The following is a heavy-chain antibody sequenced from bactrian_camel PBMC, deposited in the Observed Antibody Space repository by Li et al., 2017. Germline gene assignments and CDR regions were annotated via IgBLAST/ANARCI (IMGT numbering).Heavy chain of an antibody. CDR2: IGSDGIDT. Sequence: HVQLVESGGGLVQPGGSLRLSCTASGFTFSLWTMSWVRQAPGKGLEWVSHIGSDGIDTHYTNAVKGRFTISRDNAKNALYLQLNSLKTEVMAIYYCARAQTSTVIAGLKHWGQGTQVTVS. CDR3: ARAQTSTVIAGLKH. J-gene: IGHJ4*01. D-gene: IGHD6*01. V-gene: IGHV3S6*01. CDR1: GFTFSLWT.